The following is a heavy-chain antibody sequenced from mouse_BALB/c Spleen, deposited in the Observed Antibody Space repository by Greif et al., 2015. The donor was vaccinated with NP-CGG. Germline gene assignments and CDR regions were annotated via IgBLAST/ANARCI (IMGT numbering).Heavy chain of an antibody. V-gene: IGHV5-9*02. CDR2: ISSGGSYT. CDR1: GFAFSSYD. Sequence: EVKLVESGGGLVKPGGSLKLSCAASGFAFSSYDMSWVRQTPEKRLEWVATISSGGSYTYYPDSVKGRFTISRDNARNTLYLQMSSLRSEDTALYYCARHQDYRDWYFDVWGAGTTVTVSS. J-gene: IGHJ1*01. CDR3: ARHQDYRDWYFDV. D-gene: IGHD2-14*01.